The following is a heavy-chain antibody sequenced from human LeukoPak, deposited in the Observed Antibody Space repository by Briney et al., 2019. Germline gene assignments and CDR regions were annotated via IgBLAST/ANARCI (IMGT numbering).Heavy chain of an antibody. CDR1: GFTFSDAW. J-gene: IGHJ4*02. CDR2: IKSKRGGGTT. D-gene: IGHD4-17*01. Sequence: PGGSLRLSCAASGFTFSDAWMSWVRQAPGKGLEWVGRIKSKRGGGTTDYAAPVKGRFTISRGDSKNTLYLQMDSLKTEDTAAYYCVHDGDFEGRFDHWGQGTLVTVSS. CDR3: VHDGDFEGRFDH. V-gene: IGHV3-15*01.